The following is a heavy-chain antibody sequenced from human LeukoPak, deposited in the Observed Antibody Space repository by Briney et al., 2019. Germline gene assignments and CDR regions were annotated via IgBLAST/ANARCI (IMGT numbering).Heavy chain of an antibody. CDR2: INPNSGGT. CDR1: GYTFTGDY. V-gene: IGHV1-2*02. Sequence: GASVKVSCKASGYTFTGDYMHWGRQAPGQGLEWMGWINPNSGGTNYAQKFQGRVTMTRDTSISTAYMELSRLRSDDTAVYYCARVVPLLWRTGGFDYWGQGTLVTVSS. J-gene: IGHJ4*02. D-gene: IGHD3-10*01. CDR3: ARVVPLLWRTGGFDY.